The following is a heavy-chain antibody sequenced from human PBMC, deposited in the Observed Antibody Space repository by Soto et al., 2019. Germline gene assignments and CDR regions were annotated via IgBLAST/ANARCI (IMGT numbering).Heavy chain of an antibody. D-gene: IGHD4-17*01. CDR3: ATHSLRSHDY. Sequence: PGESLKISCKGSGYNFATNWIGWVRQMPGKGLEWMGIIYPGDSDTRYSPSFQGQVTVSADKSISTAYLQRNSLKASDTAVYYCATHSLRSHDYWGQGTLVTVSS. V-gene: IGHV5-51*01. CDR1: GYNFATNW. J-gene: IGHJ4*02. CDR2: IYPGDSDT.